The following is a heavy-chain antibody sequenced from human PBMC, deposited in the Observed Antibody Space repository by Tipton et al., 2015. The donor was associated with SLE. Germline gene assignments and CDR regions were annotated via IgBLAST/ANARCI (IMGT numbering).Heavy chain of an antibody. CDR2: VNDSGST. V-gene: IGHV4-34*01. CDR3: ARFRSSWSYFDY. Sequence: TLSLTCSVYGDSFSGHFWTWIRQSPGKGLEWLGEVNDSGSTNYNPSLKSRLTISLDTSKNQFSLKLTSVTAADAAVYFCARFRSSWSYFDYWGQGTLVTVSS. CDR1: GDSFSGHF. D-gene: IGHD6-13*01. J-gene: IGHJ4*02.